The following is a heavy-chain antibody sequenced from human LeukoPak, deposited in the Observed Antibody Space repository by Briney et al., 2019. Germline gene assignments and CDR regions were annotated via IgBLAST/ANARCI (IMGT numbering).Heavy chain of an antibody. D-gene: IGHD5-24*01. CDR1: GITFSNSA. V-gene: IGHV3-23*01. Sequence: GGSLRLSCVPSGITFSNSALNWVRQAPGKGLEWVATVTKNGDQTYYADSVKGLFTISRDTFRDTLYLQMNSLRAEDTAVYHCVKSAGKDGYRDVFDIWGQGTVVTVSS. CDR2: VTKNGDQT. CDR3: VKSAGKDGYRDVFDI. J-gene: IGHJ3*02.